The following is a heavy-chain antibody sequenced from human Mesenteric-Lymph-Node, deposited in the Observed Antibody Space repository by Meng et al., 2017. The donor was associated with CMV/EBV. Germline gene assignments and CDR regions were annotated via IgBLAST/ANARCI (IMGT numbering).Heavy chain of an antibody. CDR3: ARHQRWLKSEGGFNY. CDR1: GGSFSGYY. V-gene: IGHV4-34*01. CDR2: INHSGST. D-gene: IGHD4-23*01. Sequence: VQLPQWRAGLLEPSWTLSLTCAVYGGSFSGYYWCWIRQPAAKGLAWIGEINHSGSTNYNPSLKSRVTISVHPSKNQFSLKLSSVTAADTAVYYCARHQRWLKSEGGFNYWGQGTLVTVSS. J-gene: IGHJ4*02.